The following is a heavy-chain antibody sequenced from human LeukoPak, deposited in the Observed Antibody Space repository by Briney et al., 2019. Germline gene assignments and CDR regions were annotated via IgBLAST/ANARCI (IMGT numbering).Heavy chain of an antibody. CDR1: GYTFTSYG. V-gene: IGHV1-18*01. J-gene: IGHJ6*03. Sequence: ASVKVSCKAPGYTFTSYGISWVRQAPGQGLEWMGWISAYNGNTNYAQKLQGRVTMTTDTSTSTAYMELRSLRSDDTAVYYCARVVGATPYYYYYYMDVWGKGTTVTVSS. CDR2: ISAYNGNT. D-gene: IGHD1-26*01. CDR3: ARVVGATPYYYYYYMDV.